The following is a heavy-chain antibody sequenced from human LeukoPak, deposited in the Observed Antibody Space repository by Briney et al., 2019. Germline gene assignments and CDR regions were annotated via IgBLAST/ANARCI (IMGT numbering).Heavy chain of an antibody. Sequence: ASVKVSCKVSGYTLTELSMHWVRQAPGQGLEWMGIINPSGGSTSYAQKFQGRVTMTRDTSTSTVYMELSSLRSEDTAVYYCARDGNPTYYYDSSGHYFDYWGQGTLVTVSS. CDR2: INPSGGST. J-gene: IGHJ4*02. CDR1: GYTLTELS. V-gene: IGHV1-46*01. D-gene: IGHD3-22*01. CDR3: ARDGNPTYYYDSSGHYFDY.